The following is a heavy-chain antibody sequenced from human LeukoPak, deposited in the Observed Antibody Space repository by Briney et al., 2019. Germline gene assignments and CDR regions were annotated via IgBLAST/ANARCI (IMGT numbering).Heavy chain of an antibody. V-gene: IGHV3-13*01. CDR3: ARGVDGFDP. CDR1: GFTFSRYD. CDR2: IAIAGDT. Sequence: GGSLRVSCAASGFTFSRYDIHWVRQAAGRGLEWVAAIAIAGDTFYAGSVKGRFTISRENAKNSLYLQMNSLRAGDTAVYYCARGVDGFDPWGQGTLVTVSS. J-gene: IGHJ5*02.